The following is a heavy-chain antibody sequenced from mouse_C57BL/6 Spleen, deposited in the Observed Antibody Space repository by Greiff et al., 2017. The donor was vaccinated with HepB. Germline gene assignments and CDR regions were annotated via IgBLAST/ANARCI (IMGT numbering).Heavy chain of an antibody. D-gene: IGHD1-1*01. CDR3: AREGIYYGSSYAMDY. Sequence: DVKLQESGPGLVKPSQSLSLTCSVTGYSITSGYYWNWIRQFPGNKLEWMGYISYDGSNNYNPSLKNRISITRDTSKNQFFLKLNSVTTEDTATYYCAREGIYYGSSYAMDYWGQGTSVTVSS. J-gene: IGHJ4*01. V-gene: IGHV3-6*01. CDR1: GYSITSGYY. CDR2: ISYDGSN.